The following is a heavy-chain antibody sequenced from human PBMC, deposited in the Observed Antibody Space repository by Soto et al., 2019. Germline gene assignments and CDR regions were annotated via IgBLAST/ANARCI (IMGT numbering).Heavy chain of an antibody. CDR2: IYYSGST. J-gene: IGHJ4*02. Sequence: SETLPLTWTISGGSTSSYYWSWIRQPPGKGLEWIGYIYYSGSTNYNPSLKSRVTISVDRSKNQFSLKLNSVTAADTAVYYCARGPPLGYWGQGTLVXVS. CDR1: GGSTSSYY. CDR3: ARGPPLGY. V-gene: IGHV4-59*12.